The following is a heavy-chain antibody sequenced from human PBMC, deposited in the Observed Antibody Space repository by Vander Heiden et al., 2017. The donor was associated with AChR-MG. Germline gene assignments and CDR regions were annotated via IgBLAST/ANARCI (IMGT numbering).Heavy chain of an antibody. Sequence: EVQLVESGGGLVQPGGSLKLSCAASGLTFSGSDMHWVRQASGKGLEWLGRIKTKDQNYATADAASLDGRFTISRDDSRNTAFLNMASLKTEDTAGYYGVRRAVGRGAYWGQGALVTVSS. CDR2: IKTKDQNYAT. J-gene: IGHJ4*02. CDR1: GLTFSGSD. CDR3: VRRAVGRGAY. V-gene: IGHV3-73*02. D-gene: IGHD3-10*01.